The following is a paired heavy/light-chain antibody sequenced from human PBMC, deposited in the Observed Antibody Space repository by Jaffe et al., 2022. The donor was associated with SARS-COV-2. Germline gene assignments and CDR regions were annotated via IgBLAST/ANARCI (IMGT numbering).Light chain of an antibody. Sequence: DIVMTQSPLSLPVTPGEPASISCRSSQSLLHSNGYNYLDWYLQKPGQSPQLLIYLGSNRASGVPDRFSGSGSGTDFTLKISRVEAEDVGVYYCMQALQTPLTFGQGTKVEIK. CDR2: LGS. CDR1: QSLLHSNGYNY. J-gene: IGKJ1*01. CDR3: MQALQTPLT. V-gene: IGKV2-28*01.
Heavy chain of an antibody. V-gene: IGHV4-59*01. D-gene: IGHD2-2*01. CDR3: ARVTVVPVNMQPSTYFDY. Sequence: QVQLQESGPGLVKPSETLSLTCTVSGGSISSYYWSWIRQPPGKGLEWIGYIYYSGSTNYNPSLKSRVTISVDTSKNQFSLKLSSVTAADTAVYYCARVTVVPVNMQPSTYFDYWGQGTLVTVSS. J-gene: IGHJ4*02. CDR2: IYYSGST. CDR1: GGSISSYY.